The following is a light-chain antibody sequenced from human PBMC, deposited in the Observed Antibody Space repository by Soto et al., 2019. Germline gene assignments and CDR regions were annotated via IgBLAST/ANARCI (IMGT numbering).Light chain of an antibody. Sequence: QPVLTQSPSASASLGASVKLTCTLSSGHTNYAIAWHQLQPEKGPRYLMKLNSDGRHSKGDGIPDRFSGSSSGAERYLTISSLRSEDEADDYCLTWGAGIWVFGGGTKLTVL. V-gene: IGLV4-69*01. J-gene: IGLJ3*02. CDR2: LNSDGRH. CDR3: LTWGAGIWV. CDR1: SGHTNYA.